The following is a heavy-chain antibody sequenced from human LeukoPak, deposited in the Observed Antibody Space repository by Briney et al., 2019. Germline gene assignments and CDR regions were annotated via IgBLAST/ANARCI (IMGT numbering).Heavy chain of an antibody. Sequence: SETLSLTCTVSGGSISSYYWSWIRQPPGKGLEWIGYIYYSGSTNHNPSLKSRVTISVDTSKNQFSLKLSSVTAADTAVYYCARDGGVDPLDYWGQGTLVTVSS. D-gene: IGHD3-16*01. CDR3: ARDGGVDPLDY. CDR2: IYYSGST. CDR1: GGSISSYY. V-gene: IGHV4-59*01. J-gene: IGHJ4*02.